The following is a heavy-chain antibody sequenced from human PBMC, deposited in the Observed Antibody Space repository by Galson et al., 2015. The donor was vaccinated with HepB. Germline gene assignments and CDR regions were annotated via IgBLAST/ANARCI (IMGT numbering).Heavy chain of an antibody. J-gene: IGHJ4*02. CDR1: GFTFSSYW. CDR2: IKQDGSEK. Sequence: SLRLSCAASGFTFSSYWMSWVRQAPGKGLEWVANIKQDGSEKYYVDSVKGRFTISRDNAKNSLYLQMNSLRAEDTAVYYCARDSPHSRGSFDYWGQGTLVTVSS. V-gene: IGHV3-7*03. D-gene: IGHD2-15*01. CDR3: ARDSPHSRGSFDY.